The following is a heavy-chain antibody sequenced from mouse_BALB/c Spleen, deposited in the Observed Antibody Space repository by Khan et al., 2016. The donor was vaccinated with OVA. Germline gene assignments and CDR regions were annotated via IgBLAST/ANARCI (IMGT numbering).Heavy chain of an antibody. CDR1: GYMFTSYW. D-gene: IGHD1-1*01. CDR3: TRSGYGSRAY. J-gene: IGHJ3*01. V-gene: IGHV1-7*01. CDR2: INPSSGYH. Sequence: QVQLQQSGAELAKPGASVKMSYKASGYMFTSYWMNWVKQRPGQGLEWIGYINPSSGYHENNQKLKDKATLTADKSSGTAYMQLSSLTSEDSAVYYYTRSGYGSRAYWGQGTLVTVSA.